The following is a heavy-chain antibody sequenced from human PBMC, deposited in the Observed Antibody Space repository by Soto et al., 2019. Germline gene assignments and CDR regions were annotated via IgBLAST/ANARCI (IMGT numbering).Heavy chain of an antibody. Sequence: EVQLVESGGGLVKPGGSLRLSCAASGFIFNSAWMNWVRQAPGKGLEWVGRIKRKSDGGTTDYAAPVKGRFTISRDDSKNTLYLQMNNRKTEDTALYYCTTGPSGSYHGVYFDYWGQGTLVTVSS. CDR1: GFIFNSAW. CDR2: IKRKSDGGTT. CDR3: TTGPSGSYHGVYFDY. J-gene: IGHJ4*02. V-gene: IGHV3-15*07. D-gene: IGHD1-26*01.